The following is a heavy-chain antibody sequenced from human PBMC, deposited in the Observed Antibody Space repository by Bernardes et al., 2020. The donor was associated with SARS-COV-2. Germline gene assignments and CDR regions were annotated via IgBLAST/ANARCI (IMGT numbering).Heavy chain of an antibody. J-gene: IGHJ6*02. CDR2: IYYSGDT. CDR1: GGSISRYY. V-gene: IGHV4-59*08. D-gene: IGHD2-15*01. Sequence: SETLSLTCTDSGGSISRYYWSWIRQPPGKGLEWIGYIYYSGDTDYNPSLKSRVTISVDTSKDQFSLRLTSVTAADTAVYYCARHRSVAATHGMDVWGQGTTVTVSS. CDR3: ARHRSVAATHGMDV.